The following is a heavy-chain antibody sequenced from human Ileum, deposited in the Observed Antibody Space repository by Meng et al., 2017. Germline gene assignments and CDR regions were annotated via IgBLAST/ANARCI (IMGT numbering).Heavy chain of an antibody. J-gene: IGHJ4*02. CDR3: ARMGRGAAAGVDY. Sequence: GHLQGSGPGWGKPSETLSLPCTVSGGSISNFYWSWIRQAPGKGLEWIGYIYYSGSTNYNPSLTSRVTISVDTSKNQFSLKLTSVTAADTAVYYCARMGRGAAAGVDYWGQGTLVTVSS. V-gene: IGHV4-59*01. D-gene: IGHD6-13*01. CDR1: GGSISNFY. CDR2: IYYSGST.